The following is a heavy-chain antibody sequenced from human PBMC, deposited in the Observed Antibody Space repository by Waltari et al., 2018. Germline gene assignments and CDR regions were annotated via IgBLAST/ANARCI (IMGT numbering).Heavy chain of an antibody. V-gene: IGHV1-2*02. J-gene: IGHJ4*02. CDR2: VNPNSGGT. D-gene: IGHD6-6*01. CDR1: GYTFTGYY. Sequence: QVQLVQSGAEVKKPGASVKVSCKASGYTFTGYYMHWVRQAPGQGLEWMGWVNPNSGGTIYAQKFQGRVTMTRETSISTAYMELSRLRSDDTAVYYCARYSGSSGYFDYWGQGTLVTVSS. CDR3: ARYSGSSGYFDY.